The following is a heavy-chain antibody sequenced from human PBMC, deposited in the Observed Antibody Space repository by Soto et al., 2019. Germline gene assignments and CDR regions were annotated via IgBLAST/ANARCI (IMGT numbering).Heavy chain of an antibody. D-gene: IGHD4-17*01. CDR3: VSAHGGYPPFDS. V-gene: IGHV4-30-4*01. Sequence: QVQLQESGPGLVKPSQTLSLTCTVSGGSFSSADYYWTWIRQPPGKGLEWIGYIYYSGSTYYNPSLKSRVTISLDRSKNQFSLQLTSVTAADTAVYYCVSAHGGYPPFDSWGHGTLVTVSS. CDR2: IYYSGST. J-gene: IGHJ4*01. CDR1: GGSFSSADYY.